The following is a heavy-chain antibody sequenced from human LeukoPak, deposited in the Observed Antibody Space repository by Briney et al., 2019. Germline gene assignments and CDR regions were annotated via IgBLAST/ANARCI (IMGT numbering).Heavy chain of an antibody. CDR2: IYYSGST. CDR3: ARGIYCSGGSCYDY. V-gene: IGHV4-59*01. J-gene: IGHJ4*02. Sequence: SSETLSLTCTLSGGSISSYYWSWIRQPPGKGLEWIGYIYYSGSTNYNPSLKSRVTISVDTSKNQFSLKLSSVTAADTAVYYCARGIYCSGGSCYDYWGQGTLVTVSS. CDR1: GGSISSYY. D-gene: IGHD2-15*01.